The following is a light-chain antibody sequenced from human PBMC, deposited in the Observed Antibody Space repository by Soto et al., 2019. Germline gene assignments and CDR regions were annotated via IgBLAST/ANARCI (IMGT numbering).Light chain of an antibody. Sequence: QSALTQPASVSGSPGQSITISCTGTSSDVGSYDLVSWYQHHPGTAPKLILYEVTKRPSGVSNRFSGSQSGTSASLAITGLQAEDEADYYCQSYDSNLSVIFGGGTKLTVL. J-gene: IGLJ2*01. V-gene: IGLV2-23*02. CDR1: SSDVGSYDL. CDR2: EVT. CDR3: QSYDSNLSVI.